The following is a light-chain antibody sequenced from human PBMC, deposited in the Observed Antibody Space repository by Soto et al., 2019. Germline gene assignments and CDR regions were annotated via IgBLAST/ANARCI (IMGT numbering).Light chain of an antibody. J-gene: IGLJ1*01. Sequence: SALTQPASVSASPGQSITISCTGTSSDVGGSNFVSWYQQHPGKPPKLIIYDVANRPSGVSNRFSGSKSGSTASLIISRPQTEDEADYYSVSYTTSTTYVFGSGPKVNVL. CDR3: VSYTTSTTYV. CDR1: SSDVGGSNF. CDR2: DVA. V-gene: IGLV2-14*03.